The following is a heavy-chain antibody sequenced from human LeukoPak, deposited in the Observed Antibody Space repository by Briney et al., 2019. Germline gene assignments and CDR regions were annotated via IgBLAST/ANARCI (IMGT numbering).Heavy chain of an antibody. CDR3: ARANCRGDCYLNWFDP. CDR1: GGSISSSSYY. D-gene: IGHD2-21*01. V-gene: IGHV4-39*01. CDR2: IYYSGST. J-gene: IGHJ5*02. Sequence: PSETLYLTCTVSGGSISSSSYYWGWIRQPPGKGREWIGSIYYSGSTYYNTSLKSRVTISVATSTTPFSLNLSSVTPADTAVYYCARANCRGDCYLNWFDPWGQGTLVTVSS.